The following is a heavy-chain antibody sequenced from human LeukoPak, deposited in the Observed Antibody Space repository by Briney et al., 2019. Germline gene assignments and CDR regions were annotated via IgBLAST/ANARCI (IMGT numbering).Heavy chain of an antibody. V-gene: IGHV3-21*01. CDR3: ARVSDAYDYFFDY. J-gene: IGHJ4*02. D-gene: IGHD5-12*01. Sequence: PGGSLRLSCVASGFAFSSYSMNWVRQAPGKGLEWVSSVSRRSSFIFYADSVQGRFTVSRDDAKGSLSLQMNSLRAEDTAVYYCARVSDAYDYFFDYWGQGTLVTVSS. CDR1: GFAFSSYS. CDR2: VSRRSSFI.